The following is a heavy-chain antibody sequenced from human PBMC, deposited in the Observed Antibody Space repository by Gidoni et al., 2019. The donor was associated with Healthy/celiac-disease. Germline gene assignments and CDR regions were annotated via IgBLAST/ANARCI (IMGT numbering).Heavy chain of an antibody. Sequence: EVQLVESGGGLVQPGGSLRLSCAASGFTFSSYWMSWVRQAPGKGLEWVANIKQDGSEKYYVDSVKGRFTISRDNAKNSLYLQMNSLRAEDTAVYYCARDSAVKYCSSTSCFLDAFDIWGQGTMVTVSS. CDR2: IKQDGSEK. CDR3: ARDSAVKYCSSTSCFLDAFDI. J-gene: IGHJ3*02. CDR1: GFTFSSYW. V-gene: IGHV3-7*01. D-gene: IGHD2-2*01.